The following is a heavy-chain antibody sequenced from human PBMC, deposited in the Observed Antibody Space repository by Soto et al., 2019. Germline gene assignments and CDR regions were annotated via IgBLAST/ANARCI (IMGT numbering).Heavy chain of an antibody. CDR1: GGSIRSYY. V-gene: IGHV4-59*01. D-gene: IGHD4-17*01. Sequence: QMQLQESGPGLVKPSETLSLTCTVSGGSIRSYYWSWIRQPPGKGLEWIGNIYYSGRTNYNTSLESRNTITAATSKNRFSLKLSSVTAADTAVYYCARTYGDCFDYWGQGTQVTVSS. J-gene: IGHJ4*02. CDR3: ARTYGDCFDY. CDR2: IYYSGRT.